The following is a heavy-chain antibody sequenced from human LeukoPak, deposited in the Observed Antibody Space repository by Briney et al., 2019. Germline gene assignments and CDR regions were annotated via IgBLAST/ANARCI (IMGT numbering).Heavy chain of an antibody. D-gene: IGHD3-10*01. CDR2: ISTYNGNT. CDR3: AKATYKPRSISMLRGVNQGVLGASDY. J-gene: IGHJ4*02. CDR1: GYTFTNYG. V-gene: IGHV1-18*01. Sequence: ASVKVSRKASGYTFTNYGISWVRQAPGQGLEWMGWISTYNGNTNYAQKLQGRVTMTTDTSTSTAYMELRRLRSDDTAVYYCAKATYKPRSISMLRGVNQGVLGASDYWGQGTLVTVSS.